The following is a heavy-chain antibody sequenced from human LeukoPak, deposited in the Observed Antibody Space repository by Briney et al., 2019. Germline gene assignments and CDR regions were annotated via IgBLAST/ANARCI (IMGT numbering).Heavy chain of an antibody. CDR1: GFTFSSYA. D-gene: IGHD2-2*02. CDR3: AKSVVALGYCSSTSCYNGGYFDY. CDR2: ISGSGGST. Sequence: GGSLRLSCAASGFTFSSYAMSWVRQAPGKGLEWVSAISGSGGSTYYADSVKGRFTISRDNSKNTLYLQMNSLRAEDTAVYYCAKSVVALGYCSSTSCYNGGYFDYWGQGTLVTVSS. J-gene: IGHJ4*02. V-gene: IGHV3-23*01.